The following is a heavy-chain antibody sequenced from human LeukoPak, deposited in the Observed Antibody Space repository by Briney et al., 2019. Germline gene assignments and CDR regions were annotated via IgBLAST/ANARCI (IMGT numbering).Heavy chain of an antibody. CDR3: ARGYGGNSAAFDI. CDR1: GFTLSIYE. CDR2: ISTSGTTI. D-gene: IGHD4-23*01. Sequence: GGSLRLSCGASGFTLSIYEMNWVRQAPGMGLEWVSYISTSGTTIYYADSVQGRFIISRDNSKNILYLQMNSLRVEDTAVYFCARGYGGNSAAFDIWGQGTMVTVSS. J-gene: IGHJ3*02. V-gene: IGHV3-48*03.